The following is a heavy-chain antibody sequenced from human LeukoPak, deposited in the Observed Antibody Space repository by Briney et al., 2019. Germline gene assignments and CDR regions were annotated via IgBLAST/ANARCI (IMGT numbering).Heavy chain of an antibody. Sequence: TSETLSLTCTVSGGSIGSYYWSWIRQPAGKGLEWIGRIYTSGSTNYNPSLKSRVTMSVDTSKNQFSLKLSSVIAADTAVYYCARDQRPPWGFDIWGQGTMVTVSS. CDR3: ARDQRPPWGFDI. J-gene: IGHJ3*02. CDR1: GGSIGSYY. V-gene: IGHV4-4*07. D-gene: IGHD7-27*01. CDR2: IYTSGST.